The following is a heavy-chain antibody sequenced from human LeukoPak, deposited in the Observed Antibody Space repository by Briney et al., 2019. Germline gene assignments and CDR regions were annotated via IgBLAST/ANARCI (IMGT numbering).Heavy chain of an antibody. J-gene: IGHJ4*02. Sequence: ASVKVSCKASGYTFTSYGISWVRQAPGQGLEWMGWINPNSGGTNYAQKFQGWVTMTRDTSISTAYMELSRLRSDDTAVYYCARGWFGELGTYYFDYWGQGTLVTVSS. D-gene: IGHD3-10*01. CDR3: ARGWFGELGTYYFDY. CDR2: INPNSGGT. CDR1: GYTFTSYG. V-gene: IGHV1-2*04.